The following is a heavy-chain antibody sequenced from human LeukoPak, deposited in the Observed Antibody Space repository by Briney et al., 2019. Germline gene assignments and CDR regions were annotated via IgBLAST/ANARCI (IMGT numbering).Heavy chain of an antibody. J-gene: IGHJ4*02. CDR3: AGNSRYSSSWYAIAY. CDR2: ISHSGST. CDR1: GGSISSYY. Sequence: ETLSLTCTVSGGSISSYYWSWIRQPPGKGLEWIGYISHSGSTNYSPSLKSRVIISVDTSKNQFSLKLRSVTAADTAVYYCAGNSRYSSSWYAIAYWGQGTLVTVSS. D-gene: IGHD6-13*01. V-gene: IGHV4-59*08.